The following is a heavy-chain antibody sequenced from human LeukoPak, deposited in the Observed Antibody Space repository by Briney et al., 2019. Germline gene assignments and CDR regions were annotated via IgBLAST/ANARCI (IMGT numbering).Heavy chain of an antibody. CDR1: GGTFSSYA. D-gene: IGHD6-13*01. V-gene: IGHV1-69*13. Sequence: SVKVSCKASGGTFSSYAISWVRQAPGQGLEWMGGIIPIFGTANYAQKFQGRVTITADESTSTAYMELSSLRSEDTAVYYCARDSSTWRTLNSIKIDYWGQGTLVTVSS. J-gene: IGHJ4*02. CDR2: IIPIFGTA. CDR3: ARDSSTWRTLNSIKIDY.